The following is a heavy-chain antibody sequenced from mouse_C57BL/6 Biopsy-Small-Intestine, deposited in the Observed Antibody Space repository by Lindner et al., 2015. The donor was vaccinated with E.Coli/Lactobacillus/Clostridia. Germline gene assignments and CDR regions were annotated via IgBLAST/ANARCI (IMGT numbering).Heavy chain of an antibody. CDR1: GFTFSDYG. D-gene: IGHD2-3*01. CDR3: ARRELDGFFLDY. Sequence: VQLQESGGGLVKPGGSLKLSCAASGFTFSDYGMHWVRQAPEKGLEWVAYISSGSRTIYYADTVKGRFTISRDNAKNTLFLQMTSLRSEDTAIFYCARRELDGFFLDYWGQGTTLTVSS. J-gene: IGHJ2*01. V-gene: IGHV5-17*01. CDR2: ISSGSRTI.